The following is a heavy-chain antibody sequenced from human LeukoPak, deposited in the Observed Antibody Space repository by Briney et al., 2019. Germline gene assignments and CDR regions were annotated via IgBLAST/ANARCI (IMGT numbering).Heavy chain of an antibody. Sequence: SETLSLTCTVSGGSISSYYWSWIRQPPGKGLEWIGYIYYSGSTNYNPSLTSRVTISVDTSKNQFSLKLSSVTAADTAVYYCARHKWYYDFWSGYYSPFDPWGQGTLVTVSS. J-gene: IGHJ5*02. D-gene: IGHD3-3*01. CDR1: GGSISSYY. CDR3: ARHKWYYDFWSGYYSPFDP. V-gene: IGHV4-59*08. CDR2: IYYSGST.